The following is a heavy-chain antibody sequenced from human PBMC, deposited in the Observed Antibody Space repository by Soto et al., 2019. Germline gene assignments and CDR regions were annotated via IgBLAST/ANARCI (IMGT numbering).Heavy chain of an antibody. J-gene: IGHJ4*02. CDR1: GGSISGYY. CDR3: ARVVGRYDILTGYSTYYFDY. D-gene: IGHD3-9*01. CDR2: IYYSGST. Sequence: PSETLSLTCTVSGGSISGYYWSWIRQPPGKGLEWIGYIYYSGSTNYNPSLKSRVTISVDTSKNQFSLKLSSVTAADTAVYYCARVVGRYDILTGYSTYYFDYRGQRTLVTVSS. V-gene: IGHV4-59*01.